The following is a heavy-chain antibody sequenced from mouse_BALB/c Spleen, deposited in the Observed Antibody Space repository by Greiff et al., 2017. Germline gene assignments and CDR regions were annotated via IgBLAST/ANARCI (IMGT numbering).Heavy chain of an antibody. CDR2: IDPANGNT. CDR1: GFNIKDTY. D-gene: IGHD2-4*01. J-gene: IGHJ3*01. CDR3: ARSDDYDGFAY. V-gene: IGHV14-3*02. Sequence: EVHLVESGAELVKPGASVKLSCTASGFNIKDTYMHWVKQRPEQGLEWIGRIDPANGNTKYDPKFQGKATITADTSSNTAYLQLSSLTSEDTAVYYCARSDDYDGFAYWGQGTLVTVSA.